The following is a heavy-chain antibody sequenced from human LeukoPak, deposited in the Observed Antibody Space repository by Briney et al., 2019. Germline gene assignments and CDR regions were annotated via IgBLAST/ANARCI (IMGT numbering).Heavy chain of an antibody. J-gene: IGHJ4*02. CDR2: ISSSGSTI. D-gene: IGHD3-22*01. CDR1: GFTFSSYE. CDR3: ARDPLGQYYDSSGYYGDY. V-gene: IGHV3-48*03. Sequence: PGGSLRLSCAASGFTFSSYEMNWVHQAPGKGLEWVSYISSSGSTIYYADSVKGRFTISRDNAKNSLYLQMNSLRAEDTAVYYCARDPLGQYYDSSGYYGDYWGQGTLVTVSS.